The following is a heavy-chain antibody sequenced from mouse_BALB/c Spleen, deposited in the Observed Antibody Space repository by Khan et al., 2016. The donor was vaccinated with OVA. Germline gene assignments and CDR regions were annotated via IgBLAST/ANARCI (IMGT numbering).Heavy chain of an antibody. CDR3: ARRDDGYAEWYFDV. V-gene: IGHV2-9*02. J-gene: IGHJ1*01. CDR1: GFSLTSYS. D-gene: IGHD2-3*01. Sequence: VELVESGPGLVAPSQSLSITCTVSGFSLTSYSVHWVRQPPGKGLEWLGVICADGGTNYNSALMSRLSITKDNFKSQVFLKMNSLQSDDTVIYYCARRDDGYAEWYFDVWGAGTTVTVSS. CDR2: ICADGGT.